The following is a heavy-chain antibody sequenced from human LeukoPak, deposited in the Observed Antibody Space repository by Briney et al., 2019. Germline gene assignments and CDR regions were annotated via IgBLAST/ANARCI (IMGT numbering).Heavy chain of an antibody. V-gene: IGHV4-30-2*01. CDR3: ASRYYDSSGSFDY. CDR1: GGSIGSGGYY. CDR2: IYHSGST. Sequence: SQTLSLTCTVSGGSIGSGGYYWSWIRQPPGKGLEWIGYIYHSGSTYYYPSLKSRVTISVDRSKNQFSLKLSSVTAADTAVYYCASRYYDSSGSFDYWGQGTLVTVSS. J-gene: IGHJ4*02. D-gene: IGHD3-22*01.